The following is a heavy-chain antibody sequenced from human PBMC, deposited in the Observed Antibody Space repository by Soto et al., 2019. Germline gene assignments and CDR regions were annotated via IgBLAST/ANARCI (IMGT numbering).Heavy chain of an antibody. Sequence: QVQLQESGPGLVKPSQTLSLTCTVSGGSISSGDYYWSWIRQPPGKGLEWIGYIYYSGSTYYNQSLKIRVTISVDTSKNQFSLKLSSVTAADTAVYYCARDLATVVNWFDPWGQGTLVTVSS. V-gene: IGHV4-30-4*01. CDR3: ARDLATVVNWFDP. J-gene: IGHJ5*02. CDR2: IYYSGST. CDR1: GGSISSGDYY. D-gene: IGHD4-17*01.